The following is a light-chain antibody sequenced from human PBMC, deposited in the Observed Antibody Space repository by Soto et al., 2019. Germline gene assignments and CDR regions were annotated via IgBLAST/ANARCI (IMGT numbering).Light chain of an antibody. CDR2: RND. V-gene: IGLV1-47*01. J-gene: IGLJ1*01. CDR1: SSNIGRNY. Sequence: QSVLTQPPSASGTPGQRVTISCSGSSSNIGRNYVYWYQQLPGTAPKLLIYRNDQRPSGVPDRLSGSKSGTSASLAISGLRSEDEADYYCAAWDDSLSGLYVFGPGTKVTVL. CDR3: AAWDDSLSGLYV.